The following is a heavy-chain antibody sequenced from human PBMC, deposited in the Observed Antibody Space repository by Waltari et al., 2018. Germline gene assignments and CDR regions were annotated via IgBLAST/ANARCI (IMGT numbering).Heavy chain of an antibody. D-gene: IGHD5-12*01. CDR3: ARDPARGMATIWYYFDY. J-gene: IGHJ4*02. CDR1: VFTFSSYS. Sequence: EVQLVESGGGLVQPGGSLRLSCAASVFTFSSYSLHWVPQAPGKGLEWVSYISSSSTIYYADSVKGRFTISRDNAKNSLYLQMNSLRAEDTAVYYCARDPARGMATIWYYFDYWGQGTLVTVSS. CDR2: ISSSSTI. V-gene: IGHV3-48*04.